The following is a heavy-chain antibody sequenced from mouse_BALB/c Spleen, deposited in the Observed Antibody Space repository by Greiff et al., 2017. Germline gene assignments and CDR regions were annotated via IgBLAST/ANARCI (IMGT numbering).Heavy chain of an antibody. Sequence: EVNLVESGGGLVKLGGSLKLSCAASGFTFSSYYMSWVRQTPEKRLELVAAINSNGGSTYYPDTVKGRFTISRDNAKNTLYLQMSSLKSEDTALYYCARHILSMGYFDVWGAGTTVTVSS. J-gene: IGHJ1*01. V-gene: IGHV5-6-2*01. CDR1: GFTFSSYY. CDR3: ARHILSMGYFDV. CDR2: INSNGGST. D-gene: IGHD1-1*02.